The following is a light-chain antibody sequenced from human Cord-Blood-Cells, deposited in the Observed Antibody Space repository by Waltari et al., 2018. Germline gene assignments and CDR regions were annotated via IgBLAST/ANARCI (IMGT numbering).Light chain of an antibody. J-gene: IGLJ3*02. CDR3: CSYAGSSTWV. CDR1: SSDVGSYNL. CDR2: EGS. V-gene: IGLV2-23*01. Sequence: QSALTQPASVSGSPGQSITIPCPGTSSDVGSYNLVSWYQQHPGKAPKLTIYEGSKRPSGVSNRFSGSKSGNTASLTISGLQAEDEADYYCCSYAGSSTWVFGGGTKLTVL.